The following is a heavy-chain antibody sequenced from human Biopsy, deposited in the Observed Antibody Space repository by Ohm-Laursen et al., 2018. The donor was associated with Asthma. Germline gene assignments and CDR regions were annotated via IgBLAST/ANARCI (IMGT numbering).Heavy chain of an antibody. CDR2: IFYSGAT. Sequence: SDTLSLTCIVSGGSVSSGSYYWSWIRQPPGKGLEWIAYIFYSGATNYNPALKSRVAQSIDTSKSQFSLRLNSLSAADTAVYYCARGTIVAGIDYWGQGALVTVSS. J-gene: IGHJ4*02. CDR1: GGSVSSGSYY. CDR3: ARGTIVAGIDY. D-gene: IGHD5-12*01. V-gene: IGHV4-61*01.